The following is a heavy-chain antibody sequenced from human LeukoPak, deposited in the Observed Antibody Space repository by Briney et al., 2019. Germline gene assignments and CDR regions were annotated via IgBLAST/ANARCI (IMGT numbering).Heavy chain of an antibody. V-gene: IGHV3-9*01. CDR1: GFTFDDYA. J-gene: IGHJ4*02. CDR2: ISWNSGSI. Sequence: PGGSLRLSCAASGFTFDDYAMHWVRQAPGKGLEWVSGISWNSGSIGYADSVKGRFTISRDNAKNSLYLQMNSLRAEDTALCYCAKAYAVAGEFDYWGQGTLVTVSS. D-gene: IGHD6-19*01. CDR3: AKAYAVAGEFDY.